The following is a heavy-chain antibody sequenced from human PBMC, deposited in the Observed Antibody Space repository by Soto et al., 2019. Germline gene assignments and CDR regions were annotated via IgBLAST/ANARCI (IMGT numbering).Heavy chain of an antibody. CDR1: GFTFGDYA. CDR2: IRSKAYGGTT. V-gene: IGHV3-49*03. CDR3: TRGGIVGAVPDY. J-gene: IGHJ4*02. Sequence: GGSLRLSCTASGFTFGDYAVSWFRQAPGKGLEWVSFIRSKAYGGTTEYAASVKGRFTISRDDSKSIAYLQMNSLKTEDTAVYYCTRGGIVGAVPDYWGQGTLVTVSS. D-gene: IGHD1-26*01.